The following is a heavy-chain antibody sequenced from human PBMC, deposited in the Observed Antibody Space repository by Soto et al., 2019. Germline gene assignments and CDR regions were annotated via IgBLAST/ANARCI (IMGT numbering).Heavy chain of an antibody. J-gene: IGHJ4*02. CDR2: INHSGST. V-gene: IGHV4-34*01. CDR3: ARVLSNPYYFDY. Sequence: SETLSLTCAVYGGSFSGYYWSWIRQPPGKGLEWIGEINHSGSTNYNPSLKSRVTISVDTSKNQFSLKLSSVTAADTAVYYCARVLSNPYYFDYWGQGTLVNVSS. D-gene: IGHD4-4*01. CDR1: GGSFSGYY.